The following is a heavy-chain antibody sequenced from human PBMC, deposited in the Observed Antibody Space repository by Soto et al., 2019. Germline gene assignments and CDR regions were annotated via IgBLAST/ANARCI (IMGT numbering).Heavy chain of an antibody. CDR2: IYYSGST. CDR3: AREGCSSTSCYPAYYYYGMDV. CDR1: GGSISRYY. Sequence: SETLSLTCTVSGGSISRYYWSWIRQPPGKGLEWIGYIYYSGSTNYNTSLKSRVTISVDTSKNQFSLKLSSVTAADTAVYYCAREGCSSTSCYPAYYYYGMDVWGKVTTVTVS. J-gene: IGHJ6*04. V-gene: IGHV4-59*01. D-gene: IGHD2-2*01.